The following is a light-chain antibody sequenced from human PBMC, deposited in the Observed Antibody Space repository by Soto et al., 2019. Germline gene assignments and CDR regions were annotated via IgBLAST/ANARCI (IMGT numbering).Light chain of an antibody. CDR1: SSDVGNYKF. V-gene: IGLV2-23*01. CDR2: EAT. Sequence: QSALAQPASVSGSPGQSITISCTGSSSDVGNYKFVSWCQQNPGKAPKLIIYEATKRPSGVSDRFSGSKSGYTASLTISGLQAEDEADYYCCSYAGDSTWVFGGGTKVTVL. J-gene: IGLJ3*02. CDR3: CSYAGDSTWV.